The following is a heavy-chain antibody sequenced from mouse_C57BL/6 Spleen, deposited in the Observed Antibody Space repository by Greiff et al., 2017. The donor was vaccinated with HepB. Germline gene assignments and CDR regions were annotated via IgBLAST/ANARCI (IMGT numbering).Heavy chain of an antibody. CDR3: ARHEDPLYYGSSDPLFDY. CDR2: FYPGSGSI. J-gene: IGHJ2*01. V-gene: IGHV1-62-2*01. D-gene: IGHD1-1*01. CDR1: GYTFTEYT. Sequence: QVQLQQSGAELVKPGASVKLSCKASGYTFTEYTIHWVKQRSGQGLEWIGWFYPGSGSIKYNEKFKDKATLTADKSSSTVYMELSILTSEDSAVYFCARHEDPLYYGSSDPLFDYWGQGTTLTVSS.